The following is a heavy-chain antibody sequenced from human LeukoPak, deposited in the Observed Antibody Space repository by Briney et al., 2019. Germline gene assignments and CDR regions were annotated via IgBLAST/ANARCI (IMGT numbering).Heavy chain of an antibody. Sequence: SQTLSLACAISGDSVSSNSATWNWIRQSPLRGLEWLGRTYYRSKWYNDYAVSVKSRMTINPDTSKNQFSLKLSSVTAADTAVYYCARRKRSGCSSTSCLLNWFDPWGQGTLVTVSS. CDR3: ARRKRSGCSSTSCLLNWFDP. CDR2: TYYRSKWYN. V-gene: IGHV6-1*01. CDR1: GDSVSSNSAT. D-gene: IGHD2-2*01. J-gene: IGHJ5*02.